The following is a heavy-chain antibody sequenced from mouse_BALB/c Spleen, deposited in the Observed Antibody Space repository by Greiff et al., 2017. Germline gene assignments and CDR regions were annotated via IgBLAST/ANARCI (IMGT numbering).Heavy chain of an antibody. CDR1: GYTFTSYT. D-gene: IGHD2-2*01. V-gene: IGHV1-4*02. Sequence: QVQLKESAAELARPGASVKMSCKASGYTFTSYTMHWVKQRPGQGLEWIGYINPSSGYTEYNQKFKDKTTLTADKSSSTAYMQLSSLTSEDSAVYYCARGLRGFYYAMDYWGQGTSVTVSS. CDR2: INPSSGYT. J-gene: IGHJ4*01. CDR3: ARGLRGFYYAMDY.